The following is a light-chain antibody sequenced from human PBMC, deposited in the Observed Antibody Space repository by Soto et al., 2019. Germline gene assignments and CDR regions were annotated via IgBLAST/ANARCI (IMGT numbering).Light chain of an antibody. CDR1: STDFENYNL. V-gene: IGLV2-23*01. Sequence: QSALTQPASVSGSPGQSITISCTRSSTDFENYNLVSWYQHCPDKAPKLIIYEGTKRPSEISDRFSGSESDTTASLIISGLHPEDEADYYCSSYAGSSARVVFGGGTQLTAL. CDR2: EGT. J-gene: IGLJ2*01. CDR3: SSYAGSSARVV.